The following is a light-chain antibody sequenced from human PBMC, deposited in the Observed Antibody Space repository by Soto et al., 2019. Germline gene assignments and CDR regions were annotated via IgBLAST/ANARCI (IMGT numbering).Light chain of an antibody. J-gene: IGLJ1*01. CDR1: SSDVGGYNY. CDR2: DVS. CDR3: SSYTSSSTLFYV. Sequence: QSGLTQPAAVSGSPGQSITISCTGTSSDVGGYNYVSWYQQHPGKAPKLMIYDVSNRPSGVSNRFSGSKSGNTASLTISGLRAEDEADYYCSSYTSSSTLFYVFGPGTKVTVL. V-gene: IGLV2-14*01.